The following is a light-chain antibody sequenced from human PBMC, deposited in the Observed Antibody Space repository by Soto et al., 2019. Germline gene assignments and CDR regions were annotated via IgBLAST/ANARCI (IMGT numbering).Light chain of an antibody. CDR2: GDS. CDR3: QSYDSSLSGSV. Sequence: QSVLTQPPSVSGAPGQRVSISCTGSSSNIGAGYGVHWYQQLPGTAPKVLIYGDSNRPSGVPDRFSGSKSGTSACLAITGLQAEDDADYYCQSYDSSLSGSVFGGGTKLTVL. J-gene: IGLJ2*01. CDR1: SSNIGAGYG. V-gene: IGLV1-40*01.